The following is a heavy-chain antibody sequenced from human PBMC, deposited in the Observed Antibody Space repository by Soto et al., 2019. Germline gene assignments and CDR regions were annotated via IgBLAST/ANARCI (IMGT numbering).Heavy chain of an antibody. CDR3: ARGGTTSLDY. D-gene: IGHD1-1*01. CDR1: GGTFSSYR. V-gene: IGHV1-2*02. J-gene: IGHJ4*02. CDR2: IIPNSDGP. Sequence: ASVKVSCKASGGTFSSYRINWVRHAPGQGLEWMGWIIPNSDGPISAQKFQGRVTMTRDTSISTAYLELSRLRSDDTAVYYCARGGTTSLDYWGQGTQVTVSS.